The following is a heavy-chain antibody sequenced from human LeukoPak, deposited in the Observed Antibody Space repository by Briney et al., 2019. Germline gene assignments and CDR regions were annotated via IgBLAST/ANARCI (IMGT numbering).Heavy chain of an antibody. J-gene: IGHJ4*02. Sequence: SETLSLTCTVSGGSISSYYWTWIRQPPGKGLEYIGYIYYTGGTNYNPSLKSRVTISVDTSKNQFSLKLTSATAADTAVYFCAKYGNSGWVIDNWGQGTLVTVSS. V-gene: IGHV4-59*08. CDR2: IYYTGGT. D-gene: IGHD6-19*01. CDR3: AKYGNSGWVIDN. CDR1: GGSISSYY.